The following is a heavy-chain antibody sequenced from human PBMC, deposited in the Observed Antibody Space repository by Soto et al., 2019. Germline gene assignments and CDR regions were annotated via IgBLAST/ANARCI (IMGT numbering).Heavy chain of an antibody. J-gene: IGHJ5*02. CDR3: ARTALGWFDP. V-gene: IGHV4-59*01. D-gene: IGHD2-21*02. CDR2: IFYSGRSGST. CDR1: GGSISSYY. Sequence: QVQLQESGPGLVKPSETLSLTCSVSGGSISSYYWSWIRQPPGKGLEWIGYIFYSGRSGSTNYNPSLKSRVIISVDTSKNQFSLKMSSVTAADTAVYYCARTALGWFDPWGHGTLVTVSS.